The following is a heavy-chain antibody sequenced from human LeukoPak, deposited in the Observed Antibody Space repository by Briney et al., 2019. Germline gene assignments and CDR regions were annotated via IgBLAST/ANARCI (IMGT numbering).Heavy chain of an antibody. J-gene: IGHJ4*02. V-gene: IGHV1-2*06. D-gene: IGHD6-19*01. CDR1: GYTFTGCY. Sequence: ASVKVSCKASGYTFTGCYMHWVRQAPGQGLEWMGRINPNRGGTNYAQKFQGRVTMTRDTSISTAYMELSRLRSDDTAVYYCARVFKGSGWYGEIDYWGQGTLVTVSS. CDR3: ARVFKGSGWYGEIDY. CDR2: INPNRGGT.